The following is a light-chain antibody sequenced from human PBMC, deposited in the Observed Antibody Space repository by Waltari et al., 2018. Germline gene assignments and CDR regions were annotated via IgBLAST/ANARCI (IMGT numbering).Light chain of an antibody. J-gene: IGKJ4*01. V-gene: IGKV1-NL1*01. Sequence: DIQMTQSPSSLSASVGNTVTITCRATQAISTSLAWYQQKPGQAPKLLLYAASTLDSGVPSRFSGSGSGTEFNLTISSLQSEDFATYDCQQYSSFPPLTFGGGTKVEIK. CDR3: QQYSSFPPLT. CDR1: QAISTS. CDR2: AAS.